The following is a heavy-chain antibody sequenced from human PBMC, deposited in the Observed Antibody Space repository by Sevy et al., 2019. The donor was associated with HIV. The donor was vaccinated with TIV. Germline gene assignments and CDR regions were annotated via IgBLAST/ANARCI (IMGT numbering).Heavy chain of an antibody. Sequence: ASVKVSCKASGYTFTSYDINWVRQATGQGLEWMGWMNPNSGNTGYAQKFQGRVIMTRNTSISTAYMELSSLSSEETALYYCALVVATIYNYWGQGTLVTVSS. J-gene: IGHJ4*02. D-gene: IGHD2-15*01. V-gene: IGHV1-8*01. CDR2: MNPNSGNT. CDR1: GYTFTSYD. CDR3: ALVVATIYNY.